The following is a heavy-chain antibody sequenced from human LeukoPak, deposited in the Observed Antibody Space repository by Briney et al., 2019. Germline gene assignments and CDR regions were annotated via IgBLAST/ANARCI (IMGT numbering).Heavy chain of an antibody. Sequence: SQTLSLTCAVSGGSISSGGYSWSWIRQPAGKGLEWIGRIYTSGSTNYNPSLMNRITISVDTSRNQFSLELSSVTAADTAIYYCARGAMGTPYLDYWGQGTLVTVSS. CDR2: IYTSGST. CDR1: GGSISSGGYS. CDR3: ARGAMGTPYLDY. J-gene: IGHJ4*02. V-gene: IGHV4-61*02. D-gene: IGHD1-1*01.